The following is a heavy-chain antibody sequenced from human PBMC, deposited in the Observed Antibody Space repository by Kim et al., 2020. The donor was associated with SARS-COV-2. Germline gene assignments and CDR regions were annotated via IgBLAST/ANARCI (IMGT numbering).Heavy chain of an antibody. CDR1: GFTFSTYA. Sequence: GGSLRLSCAASGFTFSTYAMTWVRQAPGKGLEWVSAISGDGDTTFYGDSVKGRFTVSRDNSKNTLYLQMNSLRAEDTAVYYCADRGRNWGPIDSWGQGTL. D-gene: IGHD7-27*01. J-gene: IGHJ4*02. V-gene: IGHV3-23*01. CDR2: ISGDGDTT. CDR3: ADRGRNWGPIDS.